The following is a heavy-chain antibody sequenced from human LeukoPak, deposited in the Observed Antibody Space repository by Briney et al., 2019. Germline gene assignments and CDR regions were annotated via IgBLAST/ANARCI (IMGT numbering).Heavy chain of an antibody. CDR1: GFTFSSYA. J-gene: IGHJ4*02. V-gene: IGHV3-64D*09. Sequence: GGSLRLSCSASGFTFSSYAMHWVRQAPGKGLEYVSAISSNGGSTYYADSVKGRFTISRDNSKNTLYLQMSSLRAEDTAEYYCVKDYNWNIFHYWGQGTLVTVSS. CDR2: ISSNGGST. D-gene: IGHD1/OR15-1a*01. CDR3: VKDYNWNIFHY.